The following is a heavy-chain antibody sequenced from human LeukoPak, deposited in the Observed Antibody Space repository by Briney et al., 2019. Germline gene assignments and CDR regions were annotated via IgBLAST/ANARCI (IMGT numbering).Heavy chain of an antibody. CDR1: GYTFTGYY. CDR3: ARDPSPVRHCGGGSCYSWFDY. D-gene: IGHD2-15*01. CDR2: INPNSGGT. J-gene: IGHJ4*02. Sequence: ASVKVSCKASGYTFTGYYMHWVRQAPGQGLEWMGWINPNSGGTNYAQKFQGWVTMTRDTSISTAYMELSRLRSDDTAVYYCARDPSPVRHCGGGSCYSWFDYWGQGTLVTVSS. V-gene: IGHV1-2*04.